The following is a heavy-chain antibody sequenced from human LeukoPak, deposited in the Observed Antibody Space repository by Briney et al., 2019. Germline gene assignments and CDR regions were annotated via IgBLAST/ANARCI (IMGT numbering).Heavy chain of an antibody. J-gene: IGHJ3*02. CDR3: AREGGDPDTFDI. CDR1: GFTFSSYS. D-gene: IGHD2-21*02. Sequence: GGSLRLSCAASGFTFSSYSMNWVRQAPGKGLEWVSSIISSGGYFYYADSVKGRFTISRDNAKSSLYLQMNSLRAEETAIYYCAREGGDPDTFDIWGQGTMVTVSS. CDR2: IISSGGYF. V-gene: IGHV3-21*06.